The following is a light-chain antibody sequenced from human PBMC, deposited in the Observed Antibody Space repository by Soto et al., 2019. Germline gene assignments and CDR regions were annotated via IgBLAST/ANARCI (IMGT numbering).Light chain of an antibody. CDR1: SGYSSYG. Sequence: QSVLTQSPSASASLGASVKLTCTLSSGYSSYGIAWHQQLPEKGPRYLMKLNSDGTHSKGDGIPDRFSGSSSGAERYLTISSLQSEDEADYYCQTWGTGPVVFGGGTKVTVL. CDR3: QTWGTGPVV. V-gene: IGLV4-69*01. CDR2: LNSDGTH. J-gene: IGLJ2*01.